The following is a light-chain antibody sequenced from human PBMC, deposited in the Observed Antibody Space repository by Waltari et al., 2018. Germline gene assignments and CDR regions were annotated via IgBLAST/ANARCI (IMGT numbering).Light chain of an antibody. J-gene: IGLJ1*01. Sequence: SYVLTQPPSVSVAPGQTARITCDGNKIGSKNVHWYQQKPGQAPVLVVYDDGDRPAGHPERFSGSNSGNTATLTISRVDAGDEADYYCQVWDSGSDHYVFGTVTKVTVL. CDR3: QVWDSGSDHYV. V-gene: IGLV3-21*02. CDR1: KIGSKN. CDR2: DDG.